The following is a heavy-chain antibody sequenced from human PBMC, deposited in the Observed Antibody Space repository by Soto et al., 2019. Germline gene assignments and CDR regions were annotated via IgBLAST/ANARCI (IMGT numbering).Heavy chain of an antibody. CDR2: INPNSGGT. J-gene: IGHJ4*02. Sequence: QVQLVQSGAEVKKPGASVKVSCKASGYTFTGYYMHWVRQAPGQGLEWMGWINPNSGGTNYAQKFQGWVTMTRDTAISIAYMQMRRLRSDDKAVYYCARSLGDDYGDRGGYWGQGALVTVSS. CDR1: GYTFTGYY. CDR3: ARSLGDDYGDRGGY. D-gene: IGHD4-17*01. V-gene: IGHV1-2*04.